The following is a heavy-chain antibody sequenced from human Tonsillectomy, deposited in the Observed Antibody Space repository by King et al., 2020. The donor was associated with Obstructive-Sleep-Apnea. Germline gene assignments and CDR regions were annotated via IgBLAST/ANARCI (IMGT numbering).Heavy chain of an antibody. CDR3: ARVRAVAGRFDY. Sequence: VQLQESGPGLVKPSETLSLTCTVSGYSISSGYYWGWIRQPPGKGLEWIGSIYHSGSTYYNPSLKSRVTISVDTSKNQFSLKRSSVTAADTAVYYCARVRAVAGRFDYWGQGTLVTVSS. CDR1: GYSISSGYY. V-gene: IGHV4-38-2*02. D-gene: IGHD6-19*01. CDR2: IYHSGST. J-gene: IGHJ4*02.